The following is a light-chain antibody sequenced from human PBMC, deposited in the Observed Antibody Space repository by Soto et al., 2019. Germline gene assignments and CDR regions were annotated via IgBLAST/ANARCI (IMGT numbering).Light chain of an antibody. CDR2: KAS. CDR3: QQYSTYPWT. J-gene: IGKJ1*01. Sequence: DTQMTQSPSTLSASVGDRVTITCRASQSLSSWLAWYQQKPGKAPKLLVYKASSLKTGVPPRFSGSESGTEFRLTISSLQPDDFATYYCQQYSTYPWTFGQGTKVEFK. V-gene: IGKV1-5*03. CDR1: QSLSSW.